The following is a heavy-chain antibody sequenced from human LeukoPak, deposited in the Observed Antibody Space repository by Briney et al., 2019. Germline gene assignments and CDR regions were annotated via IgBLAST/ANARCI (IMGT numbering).Heavy chain of an antibody. V-gene: IGHV3-7*01. CDR2: IKQDGSEK. J-gene: IGHJ4*02. Sequence: GGSLRLSCAASGFTFSSYWMSWVRQAPGKGLEWVANIKQDGSEKYYVDSVKGRFTISRDNAKNSLYLQMNSLRAEDTAVYYCARGARRGDDYGGFFDYWGQGTLVTVSS. D-gene: IGHD4-23*01. CDR1: GFTFSSYW. CDR3: ARGARRGDDYGGFFDY.